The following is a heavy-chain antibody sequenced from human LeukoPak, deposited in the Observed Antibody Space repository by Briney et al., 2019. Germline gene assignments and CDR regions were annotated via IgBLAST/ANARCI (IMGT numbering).Heavy chain of an antibody. Sequence: GGSLRLSCAASGFTFSSYAMHWVRQAPGKGLEWVAVISYDGSNKYYADSVKGRFTISRDNSKNTLYLQMNSLRAEDTAVYYCARDMLQGFFFDYWGQGTLVTVSS. CDR3: ARDMLQGFFFDY. J-gene: IGHJ4*02. CDR2: ISYDGSNK. V-gene: IGHV3-30-3*01. D-gene: IGHD3-16*01. CDR1: GFTFSSYA.